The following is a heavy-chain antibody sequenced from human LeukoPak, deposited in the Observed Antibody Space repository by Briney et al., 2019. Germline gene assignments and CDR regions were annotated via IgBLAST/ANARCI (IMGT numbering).Heavy chain of an antibody. J-gene: IGHJ4*02. Sequence: ASVKVSCKASGYTFTSYGISWVRQAPGQGLEWMGWISAYNGNTNYAQKLQGRVTMTTDTSTSAAYMELRSLRSDDTAVYYCARAPPYYDFWSGYWNFDYWGQGTLVTVSS. CDR3: ARAPPYYDFWSGYWNFDY. V-gene: IGHV1-18*01. CDR2: ISAYNGNT. D-gene: IGHD3-3*01. CDR1: GYTFTSYG.